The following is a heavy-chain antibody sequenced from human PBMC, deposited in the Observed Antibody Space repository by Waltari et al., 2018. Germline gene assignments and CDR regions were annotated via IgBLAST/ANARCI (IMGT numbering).Heavy chain of an antibody. CDR1: RLPYDDYA. D-gene: IGHD6-13*01. CDR2: ISWNSGSI. V-gene: IGHV3-9*01. Sequence: DVLLVESGGGLVQPGRSLRLSCAASRLPYDDYAMTSFPEAPGKGLEWVSGISWNSGSIGYADSVKGRFTISRDNAKNSLYLQMNSLRAEDTALYYCAKDSRGSSRIMDVWGKGTTVTVSS. J-gene: IGHJ6*04. CDR3: AKDSRGSSRIMDV.